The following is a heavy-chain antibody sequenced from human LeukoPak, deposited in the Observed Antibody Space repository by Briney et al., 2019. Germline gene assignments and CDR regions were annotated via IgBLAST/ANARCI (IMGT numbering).Heavy chain of an antibody. J-gene: IGHJ4*02. D-gene: IGHD6-19*01. CDR2: INHSGST. Sequence: SETLSLTCTVSGASSSSSRHFWGWLRQPPGSGLEWIGEINHSGSTNYNPSLKSRVTISVDTSKNQFSLKLSSVTAADTAVYYCARRHAKYSSGGGWDSWGQGTLVTVSS. CDR3: ARRHAKYSSGGGWDS. V-gene: IGHV4-39*07. CDR1: GASSSSSRHF.